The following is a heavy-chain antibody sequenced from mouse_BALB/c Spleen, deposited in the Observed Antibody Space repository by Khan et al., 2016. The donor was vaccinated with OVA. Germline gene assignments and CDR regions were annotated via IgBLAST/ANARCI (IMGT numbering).Heavy chain of an antibody. CDR3: TSSPLYDGNSNQAWFAY. J-gene: IGHJ3*01. Sequence: QVQLQQPGAELVKPGASVKLSCKASGYTFTNFYMYWVRQRPGQGLEWIGQINPTNGGTNFNEKFKTKATLTVDKSSSTAYMQLSILTSEDSAVYDCTSSPLYDGNSNQAWFAYWGQGTLVTVTA. D-gene: IGHD2-1*01. CDR2: INPTNGGT. CDR1: GYTFTNFY. V-gene: IGHV1S81*02.